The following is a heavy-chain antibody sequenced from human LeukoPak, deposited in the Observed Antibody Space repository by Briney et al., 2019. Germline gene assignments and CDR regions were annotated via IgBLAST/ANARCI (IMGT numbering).Heavy chain of an antibody. Sequence: PGGPLRLSCAASGFTFSTYAVNWVRQAPGKGLGWVSAISSSGGTTYYADSVKGRFSISRDNSKNTLYLQMTSLRGEDTAVYYCAKDRNGWPTNFDSWGQGTLVTVSS. V-gene: IGHV3-23*01. CDR3: AKDRNGWPTNFDS. CDR2: ISSSGGTT. J-gene: IGHJ4*02. CDR1: GFTFSTYA. D-gene: IGHD6-19*01.